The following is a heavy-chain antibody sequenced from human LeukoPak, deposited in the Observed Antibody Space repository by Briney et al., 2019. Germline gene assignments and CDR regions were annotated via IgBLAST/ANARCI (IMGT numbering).Heavy chain of an antibody. CDR1: GFTFSSFA. CDR3: AKGGRRSGPFDY. CDR2: ISTSGGST. Sequence: PGGSLRLSCAASGFTFSSFAMSWVRQAPGKGLEWVSAISTSGGSTYYADSVKGRFTISRDNSKNTLYLQMNSLRAEDTAVYYCAKGGRRSGPFDYWGQGTLVTVSS. J-gene: IGHJ4*02. D-gene: IGHD3-3*01. V-gene: IGHV3-23*01.